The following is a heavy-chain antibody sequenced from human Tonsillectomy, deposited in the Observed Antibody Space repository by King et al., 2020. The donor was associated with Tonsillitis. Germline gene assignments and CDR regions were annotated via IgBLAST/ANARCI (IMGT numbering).Heavy chain of an antibody. CDR3: AGDLVTVAGQLSYNGMDV. CDR2: ISYDGSKQ. J-gene: IGHJ6*02. D-gene: IGHD6-19*01. Sequence: VQLVESGGGVVQPGRSLRLTCVVSRSIFKNFAMHWVRQAPGKGLEWVAVISYDGSKQHYAASVKGRFIISRDNSENRLYLQMNSLRPEDTALYYCAGDLVTVAGQLSYNGMDVWGEGTTVTVT. CDR1: RSIFKNFA. V-gene: IGHV3-30-3*01.